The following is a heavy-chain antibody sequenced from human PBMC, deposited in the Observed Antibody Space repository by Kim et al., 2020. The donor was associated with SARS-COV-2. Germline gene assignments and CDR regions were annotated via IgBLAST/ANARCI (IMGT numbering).Heavy chain of an antibody. V-gene: IGHV1-2*02. CDR3: AREDPDSNSLFY. CDR1: GYTFTAYY. Sequence: ASVKVSCEASGYTFTAYYIHWMRQAPGQGLEWMGWINPETGDTNYAQKFQGRVAITRDTSFSTAYMDLSRLRSEDTAMYYCAREDPDSNSLFYWGQGTLDTVSS. D-gene: IGHD3-3*01. J-gene: IGHJ4*02. CDR2: INPETGDT.